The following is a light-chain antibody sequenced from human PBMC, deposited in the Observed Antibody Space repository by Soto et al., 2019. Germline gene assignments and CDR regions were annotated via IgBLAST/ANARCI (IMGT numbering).Light chain of an antibody. CDR2: RAS. CDR3: QQHTISMYT. CDR1: QSVARG. Sequence: EIVLTQSPGTLSLSPGETATLSCRASQSVARGLTWYQQKPGQAPRLLISRASTGATGLPDRFSGSGSGTDFTLTINRLEPEDSAVYYCQQHTISMYTFGQGTKLEIK. V-gene: IGKV3-20*01. J-gene: IGKJ2*01.